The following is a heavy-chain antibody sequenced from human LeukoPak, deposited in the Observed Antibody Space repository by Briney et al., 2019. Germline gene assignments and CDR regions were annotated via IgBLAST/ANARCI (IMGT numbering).Heavy chain of an antibody. CDR3: ARGRSTKNFDY. D-gene: IGHD5/OR15-5a*01. Sequence: ASVKVSCKASGYTFTGYYIHWVRQAPGEGLEWMGWINSNTGATHYAQKFQGRVTMTRDTSISTAYMELSRLRSDDTAVYYCARGRSTKNFDYWGQGTLVTVSS. CDR2: INSNTGAT. CDR1: GYTFTGYY. J-gene: IGHJ4*02. V-gene: IGHV1-2*02.